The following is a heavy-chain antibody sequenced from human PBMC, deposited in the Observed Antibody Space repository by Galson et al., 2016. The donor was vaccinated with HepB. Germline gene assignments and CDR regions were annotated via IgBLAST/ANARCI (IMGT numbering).Heavy chain of an antibody. D-gene: IGHD5-12*01. V-gene: IGHV3-21*01. CDR3: ARGCSGYDCSWELDY. Sequence: SLRLSCAASGFTFSTYSMNWVRQAPGKGLQWVSSISRSSTSIYYADSVKGRFTFSRDNAKNSLYLQMNSLRAEDTAVYYCARGCSGYDCSWELDYWGQGALVTVSS. CDR2: ISRSSTSI. CDR1: GFTFSTYS. J-gene: IGHJ4*02.